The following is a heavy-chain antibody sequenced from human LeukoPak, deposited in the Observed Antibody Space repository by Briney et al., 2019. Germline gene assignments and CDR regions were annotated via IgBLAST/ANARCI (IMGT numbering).Heavy chain of an antibody. CDR1: GGSISSGDYY. CDR3: ARARVRWLCPDY. CDR2: IYYSGST. J-gene: IGHJ4*02. Sequence: SETLSLTCTVSGGSISSGDYYWSWIRQPPGKGLEWIGYIYYSGSTYYNPSLKSRVTISVDTSKNQFSLKLSSVTAADTAVYYCARARVRWLCPDYWGQGTLVTVSS. V-gene: IGHV4-30-4*01. D-gene: IGHD3-22*01.